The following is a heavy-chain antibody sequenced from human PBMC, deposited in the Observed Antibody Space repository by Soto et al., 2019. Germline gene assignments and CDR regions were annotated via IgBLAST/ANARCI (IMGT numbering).Heavy chain of an antibody. J-gene: IGHJ3*02. Sequence: SVKVSCKASGYTFSSYAISWVRQAPGQGLEWMGGIIPIFGTANYAQKFQGRVTITADEPTSTAYMELSSLRSEDTAVYYCARCGGGDSSGSYNAFDIWGQGTMVTVSS. CDR3: ARCGGGDSSGSYNAFDI. D-gene: IGHD3-22*01. CDR2: IIPIFGTA. CDR1: GYTFSSYA. V-gene: IGHV1-69*13.